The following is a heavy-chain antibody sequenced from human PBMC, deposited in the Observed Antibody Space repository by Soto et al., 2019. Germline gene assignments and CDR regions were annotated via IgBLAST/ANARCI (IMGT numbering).Heavy chain of an antibody. V-gene: IGHV3-9*01. CDR3: AKSSGPHSNFGY. Sequence: GGSLTLSCADSGSTFDDYAMHWVQQAPGKGLEWVSGISWNSGSIGYADSVKGRFTISRDNAKNSLYLQMNSLRAEDTALYYCAKSSGPHSNFGYWGQGTLFTVSS. CDR2: ISWNSGSI. CDR1: GSTFDDYA. D-gene: IGHD2-15*01. J-gene: IGHJ4*02.